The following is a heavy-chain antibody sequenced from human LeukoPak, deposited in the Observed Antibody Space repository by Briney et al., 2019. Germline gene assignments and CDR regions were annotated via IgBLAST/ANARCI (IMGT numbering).Heavy chain of an antibody. CDR3: ARDMNGIRAAEHWFDP. CDR1: GGSISSYY. J-gene: IGHJ5*02. V-gene: IGHV4-59*12. D-gene: IGHD2-21*01. Sequence: PSETLSLTCTVSGGSISSYYWSWIRQPPGKGLEWIGYIYYSGSTNYNPSLKSRVTISVDTSKNQFSLKLSSVTAADTAVYYCARDMNGIRAAEHWFDPWGQGTLVTVSS. CDR2: IYYSGST.